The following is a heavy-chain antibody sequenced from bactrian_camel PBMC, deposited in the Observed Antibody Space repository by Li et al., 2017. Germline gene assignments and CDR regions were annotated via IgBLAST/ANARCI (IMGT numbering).Heavy chain of an antibody. CDR1: GYTGGNDC. Sequence: HVQLVESGGGSVEAGGSLRLSCAASGYTGGNDCMGWFRQVPGNEREGIAAIDSEGSASYADSVKGRFTISKDNAKRTLNLQMNSLKPEDTAMYYCAAARTLTGLPGPLTPSQYGSWGQGTQVTVS. CDR2: IDSEGSA. D-gene: IGHD5*01. J-gene: IGHJ4*01. V-gene: IGHV3S55*01. CDR3: AAARTLTGLPGPLTPSQYGS.